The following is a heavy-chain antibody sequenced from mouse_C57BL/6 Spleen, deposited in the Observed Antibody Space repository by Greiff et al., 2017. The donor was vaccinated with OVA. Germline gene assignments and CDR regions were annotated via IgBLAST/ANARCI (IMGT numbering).Heavy chain of an antibody. CDR3: ARRGGAY. Sequence: VQLQQPGAELVKPGASVKLSCKASGYTFTSYWMQWVKQRPGQGLEWIGEIDPSDSYTNYHQKFKGKATLTVDTSSSTAYMQLSSLTSEDSAVYYCARRGGAYWGQGTLVTVSA. CDR2: IDPSDSYT. J-gene: IGHJ3*01. V-gene: IGHV1-50*01. CDR1: GYTFTSYW.